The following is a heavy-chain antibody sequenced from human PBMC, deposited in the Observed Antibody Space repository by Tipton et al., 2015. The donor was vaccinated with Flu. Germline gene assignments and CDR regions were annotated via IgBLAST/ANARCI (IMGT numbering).Heavy chain of an antibody. CDR2: VDHTGRV. CDR1: GGSFNGYS. V-gene: IGHV4-34*01. D-gene: IGHD5-12*01. Sequence: AGLVKPSETLSLTCGVSGGSFNGYSWSWIRQTPGTGLEWIGEVDHTGRVNYTPSLKSRLSVSVDTSNKQFSLRLTSATAADTALYFCARGGSGYSPMRYWGQGTMVTVSS. J-gene: IGHJ4*02. CDR3: ARGGSGYSPMRY.